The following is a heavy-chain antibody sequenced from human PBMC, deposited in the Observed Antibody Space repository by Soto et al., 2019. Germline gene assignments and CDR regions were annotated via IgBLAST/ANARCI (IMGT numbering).Heavy chain of an antibody. V-gene: IGHV3-23*01. CDR2: ISAGGT. D-gene: IGHD3-10*01. J-gene: IGHJ6*03. Sequence: GGSLRLSCAASGFTFSSYAMSWVRQAPAKGLEWVSGISAGGTYYADSVKGRFTISRDNSKNTLYLQVNSLRAEDTAVYYCAKEGGGLLWFGDTYYMDVWGKGTTVTVSS. CDR1: GFTFSSYA. CDR3: AKEGGGLLWFGDTYYMDV.